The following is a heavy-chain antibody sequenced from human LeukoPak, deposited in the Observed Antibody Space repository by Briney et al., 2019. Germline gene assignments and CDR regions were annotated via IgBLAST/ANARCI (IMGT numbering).Heavy chain of an antibody. CDR2: IYHSGST. CDR1: GGSISSSNW. Sequence: SGTLSLTCAVSGGSISSSNWWSWVRQPPGKGLEWIGEIYHSGSTNYNPSLKGRVTISVDKSKNQFSLKLSSVTAADTAVYYCTHYTVTTSFDYWGQGTLVTVSS. CDR3: THYTVTTSFDY. J-gene: IGHJ4*02. V-gene: IGHV4-4*02. D-gene: IGHD4-11*01.